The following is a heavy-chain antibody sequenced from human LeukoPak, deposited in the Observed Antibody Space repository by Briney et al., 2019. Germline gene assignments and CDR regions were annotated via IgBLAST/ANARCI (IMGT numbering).Heavy chain of an antibody. CDR2: ISSDGSKN. CDR3: VKGLVQTTMSYSVDY. D-gene: IGHD1-1*01. V-gene: IGHV3-30*18. Sequence: GGSLRLSCAASGFTFTNYAMHWVRQTPGKGLEWVALISSDGSKNIYADPVKGRFTVSRDNSKSTLYLQMNSLRAEDTAVYYCVKGLVQTTMSYSVDYWGQGALVTVSS. CDR1: GFTFTNYA. J-gene: IGHJ4*02.